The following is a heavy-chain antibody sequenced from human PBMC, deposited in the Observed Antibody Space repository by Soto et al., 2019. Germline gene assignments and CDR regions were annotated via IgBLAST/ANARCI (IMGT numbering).Heavy chain of an antibody. D-gene: IGHD2-2*01. Sequence: PGESLKISCKGSGYSFTSYWISWVRQMPGKGLEWMGRIDPSDSYTNYSPSFQGHVTISADKSISTAYLQWSSLKASDTAMYYCARGPVVVPAASGFYYGMDVWGQGTTVNVSS. CDR1: GYSFTSYW. CDR2: IDPSDSYT. V-gene: IGHV5-10-1*01. J-gene: IGHJ6*02. CDR3: ARGPVVVPAASGFYYGMDV.